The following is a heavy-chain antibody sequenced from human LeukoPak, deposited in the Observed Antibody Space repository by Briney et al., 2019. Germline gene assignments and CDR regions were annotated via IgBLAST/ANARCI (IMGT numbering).Heavy chain of an antibody. J-gene: IGHJ3*02. CDR3: AKDIVVVPAAILGAFDI. Sequence: GGSLRLSCAASGFTFSSYWMHWVRQAPGKGLEWVSAISGSGGSTYYANSVKGRFTISRDNSKNTVYLQMNSLRAEDTAVYYCAKDIVVVPAAILGAFDIWGQGTMVTVSS. CDR1: GFTFSSYW. CDR2: ISGSGGST. V-gene: IGHV3-23*01. D-gene: IGHD2-2*01.